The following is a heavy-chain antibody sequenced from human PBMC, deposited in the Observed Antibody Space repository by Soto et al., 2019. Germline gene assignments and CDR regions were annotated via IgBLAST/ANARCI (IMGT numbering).Heavy chain of an antibody. J-gene: IGHJ4*02. CDR1: GFTFSSYW. CDR2: IKQDGSEK. V-gene: IGHV3-7*01. Sequence: EVQLVESGGGLVQPGGSLRLSCEASGFTFSSYWMSWVRQAPGKGLEWVANIKQDGSEKYYVDSVKGRFTISRDNAKNSLYLQMNSLRAEDTAVYYCAREGIVVVPAALYYFDYWGQGTLVTVSS. D-gene: IGHD2-2*01. CDR3: AREGIVVVPAALYYFDY.